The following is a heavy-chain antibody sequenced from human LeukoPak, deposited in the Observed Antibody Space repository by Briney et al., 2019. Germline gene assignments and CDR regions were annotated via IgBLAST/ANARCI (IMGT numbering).Heavy chain of an antibody. D-gene: IGHD2-15*01. CDR3: ARGRRDIVVVVAATRRDGYKFYYFDY. J-gene: IGHJ4*02. CDR2: IYYSGST. Sequence: PSETLSLTCTVSGGSISSYYWSWIRQPPGKGLEWIGYIYYSGSTNYNPSLKSRVTISVDTSKNQFSLKLSSVTAADTAVYYCARGRRDIVVVVAATRRDGYKFYYFDYWGQGTLVTVSS. V-gene: IGHV4-59*12. CDR1: GGSISSYY.